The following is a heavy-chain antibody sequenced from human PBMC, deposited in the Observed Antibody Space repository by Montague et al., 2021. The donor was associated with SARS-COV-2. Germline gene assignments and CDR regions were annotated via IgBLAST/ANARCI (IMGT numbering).Heavy chain of an antibody. D-gene: IGHD1-26*01. V-gene: IGHV3-48*03. CDR3: ARVGVGSTYYFDY. J-gene: IGHJ4*01. CDR2: ISSSGTTI. Sequence: SLRLSCAASGFTFSSYEMTWVRQAPGKGLEWVSYISSSGTTIYYADSMKGRFTISRDNVKDSLHLQINSLRAEDTAVYYCARVGVGSTYYFDYWGHGTLVTVSS. CDR1: GFTFSSYE.